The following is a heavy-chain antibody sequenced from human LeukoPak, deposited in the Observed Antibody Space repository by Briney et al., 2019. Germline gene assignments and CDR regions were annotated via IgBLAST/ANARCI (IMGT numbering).Heavy chain of an antibody. V-gene: IGHV4-39*01. D-gene: IGHD5-24*01. CDR3: ARRPRDLATVYYFDY. CDR1: GDSINSRNYY. J-gene: IGHJ4*02. CDR2: IYYSGST. Sequence: SETLSLTCNVSGDSINSRNYYWGWIRQPPGKGLEWIGTIYYSGSTYYNPSLKSRATISIDTSKNQFSLGLSSVTATDTAAYYRARRPRDLATVYYFDYWGQGTLVTVSS.